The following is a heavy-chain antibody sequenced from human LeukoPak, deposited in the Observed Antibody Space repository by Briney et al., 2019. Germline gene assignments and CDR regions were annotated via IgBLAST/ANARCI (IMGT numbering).Heavy chain of an antibody. Sequence: SETLSLTCTVSGGSISSYYWSWIRQPAGKGLEWIGRIYTSGSTNYNPSLKSRVTMSVDTSKNQFSLKLSSVTAADTAVYYCARESTTTWGGPFDPWGQGTQVTVFS. J-gene: IGHJ5*02. CDR2: IYTSGST. V-gene: IGHV4-4*07. D-gene: IGHD2-2*01. CDR1: GGSISSYY. CDR3: ARESTTTWGGPFDP.